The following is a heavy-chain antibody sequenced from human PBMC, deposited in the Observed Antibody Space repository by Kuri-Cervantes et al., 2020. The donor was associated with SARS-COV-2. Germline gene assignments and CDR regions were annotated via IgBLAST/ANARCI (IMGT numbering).Heavy chain of an antibody. Sequence: GESLKISCAASGFTFSDYYMSWIRQAPGKGLEWVSYISSSSSYTNYADSVKGRFTISRDNAKNSLYLQMNSQRAEDTAVYYCARDPRGVVNPYYYYGMDVWGQGTTVTVSS. V-gene: IGHV3-11*05. CDR1: GFTFSDYY. CDR2: ISSSSSYT. D-gene: IGHD3-3*01. CDR3: ARDPRGVVNPYYYYGMDV. J-gene: IGHJ6*02.